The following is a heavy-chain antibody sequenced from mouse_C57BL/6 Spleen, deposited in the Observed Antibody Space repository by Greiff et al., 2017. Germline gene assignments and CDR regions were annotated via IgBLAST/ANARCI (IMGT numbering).Heavy chain of an antibody. CDR3: ARCDSSGYPFAY. V-gene: IGHV1-81*01. J-gene: IGHJ3*01. CDR2: IYPRSGNT. CDR1: GYTFTSYG. D-gene: IGHD3-2*02. Sequence: QVQLQPSGAELARPGASVKLSCKASGYTFTSYGISWVKQRTGQGLEWIGEIYPRSGNTYYNEKFKGKATLTADKSSSTAYMELRSLTSEDSAVYFCARCDSSGYPFAYWGQGTLVTVSA.